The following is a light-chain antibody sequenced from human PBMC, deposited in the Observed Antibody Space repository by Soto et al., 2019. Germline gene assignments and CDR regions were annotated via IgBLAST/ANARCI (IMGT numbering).Light chain of an antibody. CDR3: QQLNSYPIT. J-gene: IGKJ5*01. CDR2: AAS. V-gene: IGKV1-9*01. Sequence: DIQMTQSPATLSGSVGDRVTITCRASQTISSWLAWYQQKPGKAPKLLIYAASTLQSGVPSRFSGSGSRTDFTLTISSLQPEDFATYYCQQLNSYPITFGQGTRLEIK. CDR1: QTISSW.